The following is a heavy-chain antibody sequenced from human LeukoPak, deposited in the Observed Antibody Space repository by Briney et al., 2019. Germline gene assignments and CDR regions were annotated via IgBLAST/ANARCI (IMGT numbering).Heavy chain of an antibody. D-gene: IGHD4-17*01. CDR3: ARQIGDYVRLKYNWFDP. J-gene: IGHJ5*02. Sequence: SETLSLTCAVYGGSFSGYYWSWIRQPPGKGLEWIGEINHSGSTNYNPSLKSRVTISVDTSKNQFSLKLSSVTAADTAVYYCARQIGDYVRLKYNWFDPWGQGTLLTVSS. CDR2: INHSGST. CDR1: GGSFSGYY. V-gene: IGHV4-34*01.